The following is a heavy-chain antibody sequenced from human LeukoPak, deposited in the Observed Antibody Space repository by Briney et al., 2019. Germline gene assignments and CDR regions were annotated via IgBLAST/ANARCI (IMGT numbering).Heavy chain of an antibody. CDR2: IKQDGSER. V-gene: IGHV3-7*01. CDR1: GFTFSNYW. D-gene: IGHD1-7*01. CDR3: ASRAGKPGNTPWCFDY. Sequence: GGSLRLSCAASGFTFSNYWMTWVRQAPGKGPEWVANIKQDGSERNYVDSVRGRFTIARDNTKNSLYLQMTSLRGEDTAVYYCASRAGKPGNTPWCFDYWGQGALVTVSS. J-gene: IGHJ4*02.